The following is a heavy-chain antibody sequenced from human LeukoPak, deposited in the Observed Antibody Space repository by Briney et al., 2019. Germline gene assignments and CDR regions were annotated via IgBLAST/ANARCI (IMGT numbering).Heavy chain of an antibody. Sequence: SETLSLTCTVSGGSISSYYWSWIRQPAGKGLKWIGRIYTSGSTNYNPSLKSRVTMSVDTSKNQFSLKLSSVTAADTAVYYCARDRQNYGSGRGWFDPWGQGTLVTVSS. J-gene: IGHJ5*02. CDR3: ARDRQNYGSGRGWFDP. CDR2: IYTSGST. V-gene: IGHV4-4*07. D-gene: IGHD3-10*01. CDR1: GGSISSYY.